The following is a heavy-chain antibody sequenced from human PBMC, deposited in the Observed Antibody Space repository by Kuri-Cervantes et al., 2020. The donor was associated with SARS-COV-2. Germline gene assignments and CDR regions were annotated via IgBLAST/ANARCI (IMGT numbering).Heavy chain of an antibody. Sequence: SETLSLTCAGYGGSFSGYYWSWIRQPPGKGLEWIGEINHSGSTNYNPSLKSRVTISVDTSKNQFSLKLSSVTAADTAVYYCARGDTDYYDSSGYSYYFDYWGQGTLVTVSS. CDR3: ARGDTDYYDSSGYSYYFDY. CDR1: GGSFSGYY. J-gene: IGHJ4*02. CDR2: INHSGST. V-gene: IGHV4-34*01. D-gene: IGHD3-22*01.